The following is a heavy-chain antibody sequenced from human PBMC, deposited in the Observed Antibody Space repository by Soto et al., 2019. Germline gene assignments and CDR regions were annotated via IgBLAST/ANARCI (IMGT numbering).Heavy chain of an antibody. D-gene: IGHD3-10*01. J-gene: IGHJ6*02. Sequence: QVHLVQSGAEVKKPGASVKVSCKASGYTFTNYDINWVRQAPGQGLEWMGWISTYTGNTNYAQKLRGRVTMPTDPPTTTAYMELGGLRSDDTAVYYWAGGYSYGSGSPTPGGMDVWGQGTTVTVSS. CDR2: ISTYTGNT. CDR1: GYTFTNYD. CDR3: AGGYSYGSGSPTPGGMDV. V-gene: IGHV1-18*01.